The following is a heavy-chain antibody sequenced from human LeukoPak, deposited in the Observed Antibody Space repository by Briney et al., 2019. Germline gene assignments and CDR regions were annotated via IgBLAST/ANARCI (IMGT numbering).Heavy chain of an antibody. CDR1: GFSFSGYA. J-gene: IGHJ4*02. V-gene: IGHV3-23*01. CDR2: ISGSAGHT. Sequence: GGSLRLSCAASGFSFSGYAMSWVRQPPGEGLEWVSAISGSAGHTYYAESVKGRFTVSRDNSLDTVYLQMTNLRAEDTALYYCARARSGYALDYWGQGALVTVSS. CDR3: ARARSGYALDY. D-gene: IGHD6-13*01.